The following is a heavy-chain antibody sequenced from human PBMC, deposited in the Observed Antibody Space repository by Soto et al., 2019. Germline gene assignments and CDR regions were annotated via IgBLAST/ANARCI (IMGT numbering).Heavy chain of an antibody. CDR1: GGSFSGYY. Sequence: PSETLSLTCAVYGGSFSGYYWSWIRQPPGKGLEWIGEINHRGSTNYNPSLKSRVTISVDTSKNQFSLKLSSVTAPDSVVYYCGRIAAADALYYWSQGTLVTVSS. J-gene: IGHJ4*02. D-gene: IGHD6-13*01. CDR2: INHRGST. CDR3: GRIAAADALYY. V-gene: IGHV4-34*01.